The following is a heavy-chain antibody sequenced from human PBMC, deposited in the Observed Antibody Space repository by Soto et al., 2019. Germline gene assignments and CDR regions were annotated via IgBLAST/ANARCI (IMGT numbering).Heavy chain of an antibody. CDR3: ARDNSYGSGSYYN. J-gene: IGHJ4*02. V-gene: IGHV4-39*07. D-gene: IGHD3-10*01. CDR2: IYYSGST. Sequence: SETLSLTCTVSGGSISSSSYYWGWIRQPPGKGLEWIGSIYYSGSTYYNPSLKSRVTISVDTSKNQFSLKLSSVTAADTAVYYCARDNSYGSGSYYNWGQGTLVTVSS. CDR1: GGSISSSSYY.